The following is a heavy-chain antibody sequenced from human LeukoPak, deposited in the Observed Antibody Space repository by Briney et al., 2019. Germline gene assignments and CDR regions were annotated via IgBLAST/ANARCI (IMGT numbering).Heavy chain of an antibody. J-gene: IGHJ3*02. CDR1: GFTFSSYG. CDR2: ISGSGGST. D-gene: IGHD4-17*01. CDR3: ARVWTTVTTGGAFDI. V-gene: IGHV3-23*01. Sequence: PGGTLRLSCAASGFTFSSYGMSWVRQAPGKGLEWVSAISGSGGSTYYADSVKGRFTISRDNAKNSLYLQMNSLRAEDTAVYYCARVWTTVTTGGAFDIWGQGTMVTVSS.